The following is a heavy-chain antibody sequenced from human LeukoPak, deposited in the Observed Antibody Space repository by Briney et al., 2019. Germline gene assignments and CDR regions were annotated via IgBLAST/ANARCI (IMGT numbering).Heavy chain of an antibody. CDR1: GGSISSGSYY. V-gene: IGHV4-61*02. CDR2: IYTSGST. D-gene: IGHD2-2*02. Sequence: PSQTLSLTCTVSGGSISSGSYYWSWIRQPPGKGLEWIGRIYTSGSTNYNPSLKSRVTISVDTSKNQYSLKLSSVTAADTAVYYCARAEWDIVVVPAARPSSGSFDIWGQGTMVTVSS. J-gene: IGHJ3*02. CDR3: ARAEWDIVVVPAARPSSGSFDI.